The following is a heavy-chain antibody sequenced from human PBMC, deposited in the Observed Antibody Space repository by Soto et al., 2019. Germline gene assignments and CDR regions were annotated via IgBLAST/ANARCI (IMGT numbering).Heavy chain of an antibody. V-gene: IGHV4-39*01. Sequence: SETLSLTCTVSGDSITNSNYYWGWFRQPPGKGLEWIASIYYIGSTYYNPSLKSRVTISVDTSNNQFSLNLNSVTASDTAVYYCAGRNSLASVSLNFRELSNYKWIDPWGPGTLVNAPQ. CDR2: IYYIGST. D-gene: IGHD3-16*02. CDR1: GDSITNSNYY. CDR3: AGRNSLASVSLNFRELSNYKWIDP. J-gene: IGHJ5*02.